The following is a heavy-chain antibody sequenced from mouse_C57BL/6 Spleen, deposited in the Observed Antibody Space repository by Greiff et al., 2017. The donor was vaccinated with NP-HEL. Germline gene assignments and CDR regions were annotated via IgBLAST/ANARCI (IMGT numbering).Heavy chain of an antibody. CDR1: GFTFSSYA. J-gene: IGHJ4*01. D-gene: IGHD2-1*01. Sequence: EVKLVASGEGLVKPGGSLKLSCAASGFTFSSYAMSWVRQTPEKRLEWVAYISSGGDYIYYADTVKGRFTISRDNARNTLYLQMSSLKSEDTAMYYCTREGNGYYAMDYWGQGTSVTVSS. CDR2: ISSGGDYI. V-gene: IGHV5-9-1*02. CDR3: TREGNGYYAMDY.